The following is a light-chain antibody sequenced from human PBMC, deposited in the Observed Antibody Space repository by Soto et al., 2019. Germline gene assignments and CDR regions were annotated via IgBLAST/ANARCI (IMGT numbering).Light chain of an antibody. V-gene: IGLV1-51*02. CDR3: GTWDSSLSRGV. Sequence: SALTQPPSVSAAPGQKVTISCSGSSSNIGNNYVSWYQQLPGTAPKLLIYENNKRPSGIPDRFSGSKSGTSATLGITGLQTGDEADYYCGTWDSSLSRGVFGTGTKVPV. CDR2: ENN. J-gene: IGLJ1*01. CDR1: SSNIGNNY.